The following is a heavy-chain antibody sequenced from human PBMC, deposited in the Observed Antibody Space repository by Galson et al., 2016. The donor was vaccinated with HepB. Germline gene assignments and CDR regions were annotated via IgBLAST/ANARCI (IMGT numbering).Heavy chain of an antibody. CDR1: GLNVSSNN. V-gene: IGHV3-53*01. J-gene: IGHJ4*02. Sequence: YLLLPCSASGLNVSSNNLNWFCKPPGKGLVSLLITYNGGTTYYADSVKGRFTISRDNAKSSLYLQMSGLRPNDTAFYYCATTRLLDNWGQGILVTVSS. CDR2: TYNGGTT. CDR3: ATTRLLDN.